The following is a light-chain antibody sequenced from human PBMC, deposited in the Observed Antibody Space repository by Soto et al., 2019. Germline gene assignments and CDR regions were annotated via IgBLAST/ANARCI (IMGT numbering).Light chain of an antibody. CDR1: QSVSSN. CDR2: GAS. CDR3: QQYNNWPPGT. J-gene: IGKJ3*01. V-gene: IGKV3-15*01. Sequence: EIVMTQSPATLSVSPGERATLSCRASQSVSSNLAGYQQKPGQAPRLLIYGASTRATGIPARFSGSGSGTEFPITSRSLQSEDFAVYYCQQYNNWPPGTFGPGTKVDIK.